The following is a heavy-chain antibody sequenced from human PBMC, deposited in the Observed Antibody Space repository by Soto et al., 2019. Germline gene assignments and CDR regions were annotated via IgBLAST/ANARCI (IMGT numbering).Heavy chain of an antibody. J-gene: IGHJ3*02. CDR2: IYYSGST. CDR3: ARHSSSQPI. CDR1: GGSISSYY. V-gene: IGHV4-59*08. Sequence: QVQLQESGPGLVKPSETLSLTCTVSGGSISSYYWSWIRQPPGKGLEWIGYIYYSGSTNYNPSLKRRVTISVDTSKNQFSLKLSSVTAADTAVYYCARHSSSQPIWGQGTMVTVSS.